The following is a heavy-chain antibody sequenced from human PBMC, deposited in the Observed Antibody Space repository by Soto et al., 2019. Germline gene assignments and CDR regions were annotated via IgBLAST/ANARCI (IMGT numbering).Heavy chain of an antibody. V-gene: IGHV3-23*01. D-gene: IGHD3-10*01. CDR1: ASTFSTYA. J-gene: IGHJ2*01. Sequence: EVQLLESGGGLVQPGGSLRLSCVASASTFSTYAMRWVRQAPGKGLEWVSSISGSRDDTYYADSVKGRFTISRDNFQNSLYLQMHCLRAEDTVSYFCAPGTSSGPYSILDLWGRGTLVTVSS. CDR3: APGTSSGPYSILDL. CDR2: ISGSRDDT.